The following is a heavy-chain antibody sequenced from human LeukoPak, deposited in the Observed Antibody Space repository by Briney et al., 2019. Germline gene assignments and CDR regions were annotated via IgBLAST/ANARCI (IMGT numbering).Heavy chain of an antibody. J-gene: IGHJ4*02. CDR3: AKVPTETLYFDY. V-gene: IGHV3-23*01. Sequence: QTGGSLRLSCAASGFTFSSYAMSWVRQAPGKGLEWVSAISGSGGSTYYADSVKGRFTISRDNSKNTLYLQMNSLRAEDTAVYYCAKVPTETLYFDYWGQGTLVTVSS. CDR1: GFTFSSYA. D-gene: IGHD1-1*01. CDR2: ISGSGGST.